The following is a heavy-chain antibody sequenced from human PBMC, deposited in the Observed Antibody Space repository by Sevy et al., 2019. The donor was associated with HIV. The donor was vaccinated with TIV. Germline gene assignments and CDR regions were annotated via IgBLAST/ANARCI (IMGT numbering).Heavy chain of an antibody. D-gene: IGHD2-15*01. V-gene: IGHV3-15*07. Sequence: GGSLRLSCAASGLTFSDAWMNWVRQAPGKGLEWVGRIKSKPDGETTDYAAPVKGRFTISRDDSKNSLYLQVNSLKTEDTGVYYCTTELGYCSGGSCSDFDFWGQGTLVTVSS. CDR2: IKSKPDGETT. CDR1: GLTFSDAW. CDR3: TTELGYCSGGSCSDFDF. J-gene: IGHJ4*02.